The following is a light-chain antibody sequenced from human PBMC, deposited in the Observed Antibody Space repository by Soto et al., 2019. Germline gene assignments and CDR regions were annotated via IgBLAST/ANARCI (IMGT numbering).Light chain of an antibody. V-gene: IGKV4-1*01. CDR2: WAS. CDR1: QSVLYSSNNKNY. J-gene: IGKJ2*01. Sequence: DIAMTQSPDSLAVSLGERATINCKSSQSVLYSSNNKNYLAWYQHKPGQPPKLLIYWASTRESGVPDRFSGSGSGTDFTLTISSLQAEDVAFYYCQQYYSTPHTFGQGTKLEIK. CDR3: QQYYSTPHT.